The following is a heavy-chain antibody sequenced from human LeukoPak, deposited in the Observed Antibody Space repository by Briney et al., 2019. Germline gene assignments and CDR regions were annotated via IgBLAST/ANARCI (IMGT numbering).Heavy chain of an antibody. CDR2: TSAYNGNT. CDR3: ARDVGYCSSTSCYPIAAAGTTYYYYGMDV. CDR1: GYTFTSYG. J-gene: IGHJ6*02. V-gene: IGHV1-18*01. Sequence: ASVKVSCKASGYTFTSYGISWVRQAPGQGLEWMGWTSAYNGNTNYAQKLQGRVTMTTDTSTSTAYMELRSLRSDDTAVYYCARDVGYCSSTSCYPIAAAGTTYYYYGMDVWGQGTTVTVSS. D-gene: IGHD2-2*01.